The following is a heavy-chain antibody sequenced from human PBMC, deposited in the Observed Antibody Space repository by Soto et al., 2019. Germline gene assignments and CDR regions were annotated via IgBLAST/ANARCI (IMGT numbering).Heavy chain of an antibody. CDR1: GGSISSYY. J-gene: IGHJ4*02. CDR3: ARAKRYCSGGSCPYFDY. CDR2: IYTSGST. Sequence: SETLSLTRTVSGGSISSYYWSWIRQPAGKGLEWIGRIYTSGSTNYNPSLKSRVTMSVDTSKNQFSLKLSSVTAADTAVYYCARAKRYCSGGSCPYFDYWGQGTLVTVSS. V-gene: IGHV4-4*07. D-gene: IGHD2-15*01.